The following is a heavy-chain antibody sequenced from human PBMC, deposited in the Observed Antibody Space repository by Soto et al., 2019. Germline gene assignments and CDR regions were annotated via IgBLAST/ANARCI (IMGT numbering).Heavy chain of an antibody. CDR2: ISGSSTYI. CDR3: ARGDGTGLYNSGWSPRY. Sequence: EVQLVESGGGLVKPGEFLRVSCAASGFTFSYYSLHWVRQAPGKGLEWVSSISGSSTYIYYADRVKGRFTISRDNAKNSLYLRMESLRAEDTAVYYFARGDGTGLYNSGWSPRYWGQGTLVTVSS. D-gene: IGHD6-19*01. V-gene: IGHV3-21*04. CDR1: GFTFSYYS. J-gene: IGHJ4*02.